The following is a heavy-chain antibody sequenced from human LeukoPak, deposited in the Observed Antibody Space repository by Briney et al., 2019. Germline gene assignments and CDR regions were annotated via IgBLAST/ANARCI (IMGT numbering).Heavy chain of an antibody. Sequence: PGGSLRLSCAASGFTFSTSTFNWVRQAPGKGLEWLSSISRSSDYIYYADSVKGRFSISRDDAKSSVYMEMNSLRGEDTAVYYCAELGITMIGGVWGKGTTVTISS. D-gene: IGHD3-10*02. J-gene: IGHJ6*04. CDR1: GFTFSTST. CDR3: AELGITMIGGV. V-gene: IGHV3-21*06. CDR2: ISRSSDYI.